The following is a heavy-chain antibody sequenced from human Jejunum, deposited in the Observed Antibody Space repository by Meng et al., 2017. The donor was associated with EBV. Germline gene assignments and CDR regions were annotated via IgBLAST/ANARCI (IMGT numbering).Heavy chain of an antibody. CDR2: IYHGGGT. CDR1: GGSISDNDW. CDR3: AGNGYYALEY. Sequence: QVPRQESGPRLEKPSGTLSLTRGGSGGSISDNDWWSWVRQPPGKGLEWLGEIYHGGGTNYNPSLESRVTISVDKSKNQFSLKLNSVTVADTAVYYCAGNGYYALEYWGPGILVTVSS. J-gene: IGHJ4*02. V-gene: IGHV4-4*02. D-gene: IGHD3-22*01.